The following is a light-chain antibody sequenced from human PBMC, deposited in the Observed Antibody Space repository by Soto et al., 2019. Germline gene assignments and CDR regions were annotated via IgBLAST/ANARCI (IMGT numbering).Light chain of an antibody. CDR2: DAS. CDR3: QQRSSWPIT. CDR1: QSVTSY. J-gene: IGKJ5*01. V-gene: IGKV3-11*01. Sequence: EIVLTHSPATLSSSPGERATLSCRASQSVTSYLAWYQQRPGQAPRLLIYDASRRATGIPARFSGSGSGADFTLTISTLEPEDFAVYYCQQRSSWPITFGQGTRLEIK.